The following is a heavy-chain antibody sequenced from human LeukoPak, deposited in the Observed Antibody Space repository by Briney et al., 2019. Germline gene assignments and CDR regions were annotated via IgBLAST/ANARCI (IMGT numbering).Heavy chain of an antibody. CDR1: GFTFSYYT. D-gene: IGHD1-26*01. Sequence: PGGSLRLSCAASGFTFSYYTMNWVRQAPGKGLEWVSYISSSSSTIYYADSVKGRFTISRDNAKNSLCLQMNSLRDEDTAVYYCARDLVPADWGQGTLVTVSS. CDR3: ARDLVPAD. V-gene: IGHV3-48*02. J-gene: IGHJ4*02. CDR2: ISSSSSTI.